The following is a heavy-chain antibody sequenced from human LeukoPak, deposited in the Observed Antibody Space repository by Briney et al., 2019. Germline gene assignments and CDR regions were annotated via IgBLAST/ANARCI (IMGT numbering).Heavy chain of an antibody. CDR2: IRYDGSNK. CDR3: ATVRRGSNDY. D-gene: IGHD3-10*01. Sequence: GGSLRLSCAASEFTFSRYGMHWVRQAPGKGLEWVAFIRYDGSNKYYADSVKGRLIISRDNSRNTLYMQMNSLRAEDTAVYYCATVRRGSNDYWGQGTLVTVSS. CDR1: EFTFSRYG. V-gene: IGHV3-30*02. J-gene: IGHJ4*02.